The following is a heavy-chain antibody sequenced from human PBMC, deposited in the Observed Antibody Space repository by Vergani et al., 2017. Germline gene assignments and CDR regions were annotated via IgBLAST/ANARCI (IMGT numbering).Heavy chain of an antibody. V-gene: IGHV4-38-2*01. Sequence: QVQLQQWGPGLVKPSQTLSLTCAVSGYSISSGYYWGWIRQPPGKGLEWIGSIYHSGSTYYNPSLKSRVTISVDTSKNQFSRKRSSVTAADTAVYYCARIRDGYNYIDYWGQGTLVTVSS. D-gene: IGHD5-24*01. J-gene: IGHJ4*02. CDR3: ARIRDGYNYIDY. CDR1: GYSISSGYY. CDR2: IYHSGST.